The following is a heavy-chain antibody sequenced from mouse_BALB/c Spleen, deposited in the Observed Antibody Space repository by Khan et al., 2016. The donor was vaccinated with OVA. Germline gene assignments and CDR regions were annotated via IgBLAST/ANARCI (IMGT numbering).Heavy chain of an antibody. CDR1: GYTFTSYT. CDR3: TREGAYYRSDGWFAY. V-gene: IGHV1-4*01. J-gene: IGHJ3*01. D-gene: IGHD2-14*01. CDR2: INPSSSYP. Sequence: VQLQESGAELARPGASVKMSCKASGYTFTSYTMHWVKQRPGQGLEWIGYINPSSSYPNYNQKFKDKATLTADKSSSTAYMQLSSLTSEDSAVYYCTREGAYYRSDGWFAYWGQGTLGTVSA.